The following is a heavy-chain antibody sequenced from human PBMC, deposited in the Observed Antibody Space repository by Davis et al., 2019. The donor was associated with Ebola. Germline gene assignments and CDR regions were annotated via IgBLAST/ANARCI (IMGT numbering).Heavy chain of an antibody. Sequence: SETLSLTCSVSGGSISGHYWSWNRLPPGKGLVWTGFIYYEGTTNYNPSLDSRVTMSVDTSKTHVSLKLSSVTAADTAVYYCARGLELHGMDLWGKGTTVTVSS. CDR1: GGSISGHY. CDR3: ARGLELHGMDL. J-gene: IGHJ6*04. V-gene: IGHV4-59*11. D-gene: IGHD1-7*01. CDR2: IYYEGTT.